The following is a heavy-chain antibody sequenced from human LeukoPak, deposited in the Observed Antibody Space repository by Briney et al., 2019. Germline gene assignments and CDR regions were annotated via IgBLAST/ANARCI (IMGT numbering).Heavy chain of an antibody. V-gene: IGHV4-59*08. CDR1: GGSISSYY. J-gene: IGHJ6*03. CDR2: IYYSGST. Sequence: SETLSLTCTVSGGSISSYYWSWIRQPPGKGLEWIGYIYYSGSTNYNPSLKSRVTISVDTSKNQFSLKLSSVTAADTAVYYCARGYCSGGSCLYYYYYYMDVWGKGTTVTISS. CDR3: ARGYCSGGSCLYYYYYYMDV. D-gene: IGHD2-15*01.